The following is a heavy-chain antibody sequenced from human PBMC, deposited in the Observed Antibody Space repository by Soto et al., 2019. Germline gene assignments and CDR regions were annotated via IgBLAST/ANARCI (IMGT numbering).Heavy chain of an antibody. J-gene: IGHJ4*02. D-gene: IGHD3-9*01. V-gene: IGHV1-8*02. CDR3: ARGKYYDILTQYRDY. CDR1: GYSFSTFE. Sequence: QVQLVQSGAEVKKPGASVRVSCKASGYSFSTFEINWMRQATGQGFEWMGRMNPKTGFVAYAQNFQGRVTLTGNTSLSTAYMELSSLRSEDTAVYYCARGKYYDILTQYRDYWGQGTLVTVSS. CDR2: MNPKTGFV.